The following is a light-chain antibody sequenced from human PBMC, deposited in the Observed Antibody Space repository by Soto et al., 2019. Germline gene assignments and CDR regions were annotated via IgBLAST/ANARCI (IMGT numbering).Light chain of an antibody. J-gene: IGKJ3*01. CDR1: QDISNY. CDR3: QKYNSAPRT. V-gene: IGKV1-27*01. Sequence: DIQMTQSPSSLSASIGDRVTITCRASQDISNYLAWYQQRPGQIPELLIYAASTLQSGVPSRFSGSGSGTDFTLTISSLQPEDDATYYCQKYNSAPRTFGPGTKVDLK. CDR2: AAS.